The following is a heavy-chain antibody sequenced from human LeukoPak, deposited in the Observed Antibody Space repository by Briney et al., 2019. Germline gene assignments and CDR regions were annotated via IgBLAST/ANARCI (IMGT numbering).Heavy chain of an antibody. V-gene: IGHV1-46*01. Sequence: ASVKVSCKASGYTFTSYYMHWVRQAPGQGLEWMGIINPSGGSTSYAQKFQGRVTMTRDMSTSTVYMELTNLRSDDTAVYYCARPANLYYSADAFALWGQGTLVTVSS. CDR1: GYTFTSYY. CDR2: INPSGGST. CDR3: ARPANLYYSADAFAL. D-gene: IGHD2/OR15-2a*01. J-gene: IGHJ3*01.